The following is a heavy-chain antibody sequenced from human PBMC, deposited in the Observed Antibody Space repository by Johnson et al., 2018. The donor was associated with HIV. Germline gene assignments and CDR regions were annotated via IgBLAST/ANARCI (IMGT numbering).Heavy chain of an antibody. CDR3: AKGGRFDAFDI. D-gene: IGHD3-16*01. CDR2: IWYDGSNK. Sequence: VQLVESGGGVVQPGRYLRLSCTASGFTFSSYGIHWVRQAPGKGLEWVALIWYDGSNKYYADSVKGRFTISRDNSKNTLYLQMNSLRAEDTAVYYCAKGGRFDAFDIWGQGTMVTVSS. CDR1: GFTFSSYG. J-gene: IGHJ3*02. V-gene: IGHV3-33*06.